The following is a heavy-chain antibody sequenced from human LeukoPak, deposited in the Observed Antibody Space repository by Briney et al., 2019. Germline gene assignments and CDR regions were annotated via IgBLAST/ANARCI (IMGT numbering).Heavy chain of an antibody. CDR3: ARGSSRYCSGGSCYWFDP. D-gene: IGHD2-15*01. Sequence: PSETLSLTCTVSGGSISSGGYYWSWIRQHPGKGLEWIGYIYYSGSTYYNPSLESRVTISVDTSKNQFSLKLSSVTAADTAVYYCARGSSRYCSGGSCYWFDPWGQGTLVTVSS. CDR1: GGSISSGGYY. J-gene: IGHJ5*02. V-gene: IGHV4-31*03. CDR2: IYYSGST.